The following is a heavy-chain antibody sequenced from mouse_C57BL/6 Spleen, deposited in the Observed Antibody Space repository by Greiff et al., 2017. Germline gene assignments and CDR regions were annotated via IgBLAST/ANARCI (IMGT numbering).Heavy chain of an antibody. V-gene: IGHV1-59*01. J-gene: IGHJ1*03. D-gene: IGHD1-1*01. Sequence: QVQLQQPGAELVRPGTSVKLSCKASGYTFTSYWMHWVKQRPGQGLEWIGVIDPSDSYTNYNQKFKGKATLTVDTSSSTAYMQLSSLTSADSASDYCARGGVVAPYWYFDVWGTGTTVTVSS. CDR3: ARGGVVAPYWYFDV. CDR1: GYTFTSYW. CDR2: IDPSDSYT.